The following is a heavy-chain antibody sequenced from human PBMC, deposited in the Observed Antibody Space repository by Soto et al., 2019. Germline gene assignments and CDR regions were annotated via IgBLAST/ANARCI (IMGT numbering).Heavy chain of an antibody. CDR1: GFTFSTYG. D-gene: IGHD3-10*01. CDR3: AKAGGSFGDFLHH. V-gene: IGHV3-30*18. CDR2: ILYDGSDK. Sequence: QVQLLESGGGVVQPGRSLRLSCAASGFTFSTYGMHWVRQAPGKGLEWVAGILYDGSDKYYADSVKGRFTISRENSKNTLFLQMNSLRSEDSAVYYCAKAGGSFGDFLHHWGQGTPVTVSS. J-gene: IGHJ4*02.